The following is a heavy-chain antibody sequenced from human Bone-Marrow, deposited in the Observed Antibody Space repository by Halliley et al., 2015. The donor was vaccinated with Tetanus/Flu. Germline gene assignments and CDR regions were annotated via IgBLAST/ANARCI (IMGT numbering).Heavy chain of an antibody. J-gene: IGHJ6*02. V-gene: IGHV3-30*03. D-gene: IGHD3-9*01. Sequence: AYDGSNKYYADSVKGRFTTSRDNSKDTLYLQMSILRVEDTAVYYCARATYDILTGYYGFLDVWGQGTTVTVSS. CDR3: ARATYDILTGYYGFLDV. CDR2: AYDGSNK.